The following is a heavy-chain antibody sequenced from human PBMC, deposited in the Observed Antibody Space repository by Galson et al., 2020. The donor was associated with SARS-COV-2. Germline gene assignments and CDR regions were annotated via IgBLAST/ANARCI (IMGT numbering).Heavy chain of an antibody. Sequence: SETLSLTCTVSGGSISSGSYYWSWIRQPAGKGLEWIGRIYTSGSTNYNPSLKSRVTISVDTSKNQFSLKLSSVTAADTAVYYCARAPSVETVMVCYDFGVDVWGQGTTVTVS. CDR1: GGSISSGSYY. J-gene: IGHJ6*02. CDR2: IYTSGST. CDR3: ARAPSVETVMVCYDFGVDV. V-gene: IGHV4-61*02. D-gene: IGHD5-18*01.